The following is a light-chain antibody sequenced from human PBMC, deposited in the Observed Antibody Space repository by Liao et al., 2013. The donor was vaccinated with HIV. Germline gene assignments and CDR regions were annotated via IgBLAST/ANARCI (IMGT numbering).Light chain of an antibody. V-gene: IGLV3-25*03. J-gene: IGLJ3*02. Sequence: SYELTQPPSVSVSPGQTARITCSGDALPKQYAYWYQQKPGQAPVLVIYKDSERPSGIPERFSGSSSGTTVTLTISGVQAEDEADYYCQVWESSPDRGVFGGGTKLTVL. CDR2: KDS. CDR1: ALPKQY. CDR3: QVWESSPDRGV.